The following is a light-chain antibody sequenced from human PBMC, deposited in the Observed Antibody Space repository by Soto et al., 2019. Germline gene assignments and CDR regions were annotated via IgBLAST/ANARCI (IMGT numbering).Light chain of an antibody. V-gene: IGKV3-15*01. CDR2: GAS. Sequence: ETVMTQSPATLSVSPGERATLSCRASQSISSDLAWYQQKPGQAPRLLIYGASTTATGIPGRFSGSGSGRERTLTISSRQSEDFAVYYCQQQNNWPRTCGQGTKRESK. J-gene: IGKJ2*01. CDR1: QSISSD. CDR3: QQQNNWPRT.